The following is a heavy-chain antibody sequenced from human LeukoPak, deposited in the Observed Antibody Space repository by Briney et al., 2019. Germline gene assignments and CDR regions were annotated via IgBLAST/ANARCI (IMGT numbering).Heavy chain of an antibody. CDR1: GFSFSDYY. J-gene: IGHJ4*02. V-gene: IGHV3-11*03. Sequence: GGSLTLTCATSGFSFSDYYMSWICQAPGKGLEWDSYISSSSSYTNYADSVKGRFTIFRDNAKNSLYLQMHSLSTVATAVYSFEIPLWYISRGVVVVTTSFDNWGQGTLVTVSS. D-gene: IGHD3-22*01. CDR2: ISSSSSYT. CDR3: EIPLWYISRGVVVVTTSFDN.